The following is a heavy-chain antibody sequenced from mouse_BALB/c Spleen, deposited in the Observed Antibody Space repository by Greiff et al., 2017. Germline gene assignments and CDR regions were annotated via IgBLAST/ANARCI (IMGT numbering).Heavy chain of an antibody. J-gene: IGHJ4*01. D-gene: IGHD2-14*01. CDR1: GFTFSSFG. V-gene: IGHV5-17*02. Sequence: EVQGVESGGGLVQPGGSRKLSCAASGFTFSSFGMHWVRQAPEKGLEWVAYISSGSSTIYYADTVKGRFTISRDNPKNTLFLQMTSLRSEDTAMYYCASEGRYDEDYAMDYWGQGTSVTVSS. CDR3: ASEGRYDEDYAMDY. CDR2: ISSGSSTI.